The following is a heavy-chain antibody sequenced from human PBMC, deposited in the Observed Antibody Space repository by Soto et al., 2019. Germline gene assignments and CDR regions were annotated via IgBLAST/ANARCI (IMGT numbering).Heavy chain of an antibody. CDR2: IYSAGTT. CDR1: GFTVSSANY. V-gene: IGHV3-53*01. CDR3: HGYGY. J-gene: IGHJ4*02. D-gene: IGHD5-12*01. Sequence: EVQLVESGGGLIQPGGSLRLSCVVSGFTVSSANYMSWVRQAPGKGLEWVSVIYSAGTTYYADSVKGRFTISRDNSKNTLNLQMNSLRAEDTAVYYCHGYGYWGQGTLVTVSS.